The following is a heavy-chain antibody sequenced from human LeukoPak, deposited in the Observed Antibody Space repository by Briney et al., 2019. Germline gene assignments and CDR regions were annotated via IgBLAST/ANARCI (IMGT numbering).Heavy chain of an antibody. Sequence: GGSLGLPCAAPGFTFRSSSKKLGRQVSGMGLVGGSSISYARTFIHYANSVKGRFTISRDNANKSVYLQMNSLRAEDTAVYYCARDDCSSTRCYTVDYWGQGILVTVSS. CDR3: ARDDCSSTRCYTVDY. D-gene: IGHD2-2*02. CDR1: GFTFRSSS. CDR2: ISYARTFI. J-gene: IGHJ4*02. V-gene: IGHV3-21*01.